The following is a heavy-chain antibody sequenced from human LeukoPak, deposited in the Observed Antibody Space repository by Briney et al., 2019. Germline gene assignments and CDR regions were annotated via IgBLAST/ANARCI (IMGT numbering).Heavy chain of an antibody. Sequence: ASVKVSCKASGYTFTNYYMHWMRQAPGQGLEWMGIINPSGGSTSYAQKFQGRVTMTRDTSTSTVYMELSSLRSDDTAVYYCARAGYDSSGYYSYWGQGTLVTVS. J-gene: IGHJ4*02. D-gene: IGHD3-22*01. V-gene: IGHV1-46*01. CDR3: ARAGYDSSGYYSY. CDR1: GYTFTNYY. CDR2: INPSGGST.